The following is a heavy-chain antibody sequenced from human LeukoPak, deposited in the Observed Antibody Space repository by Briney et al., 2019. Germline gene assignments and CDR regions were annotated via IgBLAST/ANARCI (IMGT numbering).Heavy chain of an antibody. J-gene: IGHJ4*02. Sequence: GGSLRLSCATSGFTFSNYSLNWVRQAPGKGLEWVSSISTTTSYYADSVKGRFSISRDNAKNTLYLQMNSLRAEDTAVYYCAKDTGERLGILTGYYKSRKSYFDYWGQGTLVTVSS. CDR3: AKDTGERLGILTGYYKSRKSYFDY. CDR2: ISTTTS. D-gene: IGHD3-9*01. V-gene: IGHV3-21*01. CDR1: GFTFSNYS.